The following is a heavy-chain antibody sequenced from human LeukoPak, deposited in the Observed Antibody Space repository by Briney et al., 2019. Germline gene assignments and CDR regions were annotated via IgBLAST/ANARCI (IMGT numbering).Heavy chain of an antibody. J-gene: IGHJ4*02. V-gene: IGHV4-39*07. CDR1: GGSISSSSYY. Sequence: SETLSLTCTVSGGSISSSSYYWGWIRQPPGKGLEWIGSIYYSGSTYYNPSLKSRVTISVDTSKNQFSLKLSSVTAADTAVYYCARVRIAARLLDYWGQGTLVTVSS. CDR2: IYYSGST. CDR3: ARVRIAARLLDY. D-gene: IGHD6-6*01.